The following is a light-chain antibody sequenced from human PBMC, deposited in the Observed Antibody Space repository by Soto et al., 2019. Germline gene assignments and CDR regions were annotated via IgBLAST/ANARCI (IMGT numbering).Light chain of an antibody. V-gene: IGLV2-14*01. J-gene: IGLJ1*01. Sequence: QSVLTQPASVSGSPGQSITISCTGTSGDIGSYNRVSWYQQHPGKAPKLIIYEVTDRPSGVSNRFSGSKSGNTASLTISGLQAEEEAEYSCSSYTNINTRPCVFGTGTKVTAL. CDR3: SSYTNINTRPCV. CDR2: EVT. CDR1: SGDIGSYNR.